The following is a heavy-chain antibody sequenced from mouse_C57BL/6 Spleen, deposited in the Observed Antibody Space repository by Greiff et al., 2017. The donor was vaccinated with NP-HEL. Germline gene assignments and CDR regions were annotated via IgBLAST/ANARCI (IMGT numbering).Heavy chain of an antibody. J-gene: IGHJ4*01. V-gene: IGHV5-17*01. CDR2: ISSGSSTI. CDR1: GFTFSDYG. CDR3: ARASNYPYYYAMDY. D-gene: IGHD2-5*01. Sequence: EVMLVESGGGLVKPGGSLKLSCAASGFTFSDYGMHWVRQAPEKGLEWVAYISSGSSTIYYADTVKGRFTISRDKAKNTLFLQMTSLRSEDTAMYYCARASNYPYYYAMDYWGQGTSVTVSS.